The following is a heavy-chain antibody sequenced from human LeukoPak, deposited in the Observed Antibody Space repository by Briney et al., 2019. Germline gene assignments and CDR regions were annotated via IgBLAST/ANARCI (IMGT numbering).Heavy chain of an antibody. CDR2: IKQDGSEK. V-gene: IGHV3-7*01. J-gene: IGHJ5*02. Sequence: PGGSLRLSCAASGFTFSSYWMTWVRQIPGKGLECVANIKQDGSEKNYVDSVKGRFTISRDNAKSSLYLQMNSLRAEDTAVYYCAREFSLGRGYYTWGQGTLVTVSS. CDR1: GFTFSSYW. D-gene: IGHD3-3*01. CDR3: AREFSLGRGYYT.